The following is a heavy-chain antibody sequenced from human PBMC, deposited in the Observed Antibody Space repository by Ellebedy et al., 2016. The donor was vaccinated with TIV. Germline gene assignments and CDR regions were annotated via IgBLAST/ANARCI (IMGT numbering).Heavy chain of an antibody. CDR3: TREVRYYFDY. J-gene: IGHJ4*02. CDR1: GFTISSYE. CDR2: IGSSGSTI. D-gene: IGHD5-24*01. V-gene: IGHV3-48*03. Sequence: PGGSLRLSCAASGFTISSYEMNWVRQAPGKGLEWVSYIGSSGSTIYYADTVKGRLTISRDNAKNSLYLQMNSLQTADTAVYYCTREVRYYFDYWGQGTLVTVSS.